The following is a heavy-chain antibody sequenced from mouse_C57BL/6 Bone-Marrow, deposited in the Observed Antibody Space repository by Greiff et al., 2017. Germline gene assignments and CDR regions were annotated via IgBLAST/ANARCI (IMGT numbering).Heavy chain of an antibody. D-gene: IGHD4-1*01. V-gene: IGHV1-81*01. CDR1: GYTFTSYG. CDR2: IYPRSGNT. Sequence: LLESGAELARPGASVKLSCKASGYTFTSYGISWVKQRTGQGLEWIGEIYPRSGNTYYNEKFKGKATLTADKSSSTAYMELRSLTSEDSAVYFCARHTPDLGRGYFDVWGTGTTVTVSS. J-gene: IGHJ1*03. CDR3: ARHTPDLGRGYFDV.